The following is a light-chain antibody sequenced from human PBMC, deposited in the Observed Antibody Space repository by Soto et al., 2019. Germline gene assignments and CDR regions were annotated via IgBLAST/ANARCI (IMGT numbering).Light chain of an antibody. J-gene: IGLJ1*01. Sequence: QSALTQPPSVSGSPGQSVAISCTGTTSDVGYSNGVSWYHQPPGTAPQLMIYDVNNRPSGVPDRFSGSKSGNTASLTISGLQAEDEGDYYCSSYTSSSTYVFGTGTKLTVL. V-gene: IGLV2-18*02. CDR1: TSDVGYSNG. CDR2: DVN. CDR3: SSYTSSSTYV.